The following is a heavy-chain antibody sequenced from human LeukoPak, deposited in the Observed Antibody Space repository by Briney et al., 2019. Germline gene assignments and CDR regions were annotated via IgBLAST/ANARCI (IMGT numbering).Heavy chain of an antibody. D-gene: IGHD5-12*01. CDR3: ASGDGYNPIGHGY. V-gene: IGHV4-34*01. Sequence: PSETLSLTCAVYGGSFSGYYWSWIRQPPGKGLEWIGEINHSGSTNYNPSLKSRVTISVDTSKNQFSLKLSSVTAADTAVYYCASGDGYNPIGHGYWGQGTLVTVSS. J-gene: IGHJ4*02. CDR2: INHSGST. CDR1: GGSFSGYY.